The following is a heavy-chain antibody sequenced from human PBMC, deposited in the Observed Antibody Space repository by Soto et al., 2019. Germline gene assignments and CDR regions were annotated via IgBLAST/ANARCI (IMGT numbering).Heavy chain of an antibody. V-gene: IGHV1-18*01. J-gene: IGHJ4*02. CDR1: GYTFTSYG. CDR2: ISAYNGNT. D-gene: IGHD6-6*01. Sequence: QVQLVQSGAEVKKPGASVKVSCKASGYTFTSYGISWVRQAPGQGREWMGWISAYNGNTNYAQKLQGRVTMTTDTSTSTAYMELRSLRSDDTAVYYCAISSMYSSSSVPFDYWGQGTLVTVSS. CDR3: AISSMYSSSSVPFDY.